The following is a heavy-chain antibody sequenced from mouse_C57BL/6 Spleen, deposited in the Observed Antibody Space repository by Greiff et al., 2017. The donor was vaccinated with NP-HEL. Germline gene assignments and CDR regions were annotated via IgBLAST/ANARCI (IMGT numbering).Heavy chain of an antibody. J-gene: IGHJ2*01. CDR1: GYTFTSYW. CDR2: ISPSNGGT. CDR3: ASSRGGNYLDY. D-gene: IGHD1-1*02. V-gene: IGHV1-53*01. Sequence: VQLKQPGTELVKPGASVKLSCKASGYTFTSYWMHWVKQSPGQGLEWIGNISPSNGGTNYKDKFKSKSTLTVDKSSSTAYMQLSSLTSEDSVVYYCASSRGGNYLDYWGQGTTLTVSS.